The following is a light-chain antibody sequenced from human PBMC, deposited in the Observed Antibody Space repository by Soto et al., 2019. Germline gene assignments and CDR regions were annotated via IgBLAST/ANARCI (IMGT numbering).Light chain of an antibody. Sequence: QSALTQAACVSDSPGQSITISCTGTSSDVGGSNFVSWYQQHPGKPPKLIIYDVANRPSGVSNRFSGSKSGSTASLIISRLQTEDEADYYCVSYTSSATYVFGTGTKVTVL. J-gene: IGLJ1*01. CDR3: VSYTSSATYV. CDR1: SSDVGGSNF. V-gene: IGLV2-14*03. CDR2: DVA.